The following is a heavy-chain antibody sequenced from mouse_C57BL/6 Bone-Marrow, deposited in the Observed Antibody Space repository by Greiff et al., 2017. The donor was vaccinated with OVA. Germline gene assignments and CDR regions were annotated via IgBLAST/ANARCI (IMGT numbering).Heavy chain of an antibody. D-gene: IGHD2-10*02. CDR1: GYTFTSYW. V-gene: IGHV1-64*01. Sequence: QVQLQQPGAELVKPGASVKLSCKASGYTFTSYWMHWVKQRPGQGLEWIGMIHPNSGSTNYNEKFKSKATLTVDKSSSTAYMQLSSLTSEDSAVYYCARSEYGNYDYFDYWGQGTTLTVSS. CDR3: ARSEYGNYDYFDY. CDR2: IHPNSGST. J-gene: IGHJ2*01.